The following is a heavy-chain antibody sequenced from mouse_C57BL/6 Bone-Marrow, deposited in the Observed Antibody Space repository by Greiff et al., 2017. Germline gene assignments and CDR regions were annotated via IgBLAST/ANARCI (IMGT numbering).Heavy chain of an antibody. V-gene: IGHV3-1*01. J-gene: IGHJ3*01. D-gene: IGHD2-4*01. CDR1: GYSITSGYD. CDR2: ISYSGST. Sequence: EVQLQESGPGMVKPSQSLSLTCTVTGYSITSGYDWHWIRHFPGNKLEWMGYISYSGSTNYNPSLKSRISITHDTSKNHFFLKLNSVTTEDTATYYCARGLYYDYDGAYWGQETLVTVSA. CDR3: ARGLYYDYDGAY.